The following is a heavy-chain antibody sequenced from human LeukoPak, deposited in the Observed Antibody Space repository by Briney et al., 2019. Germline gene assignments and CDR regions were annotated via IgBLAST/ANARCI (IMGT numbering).Heavy chain of an antibody. CDR3: ARVAPSGYYYMDV. Sequence: SETLSLTCTVSGGSISSYCWSWIRQPAGKGLEWIGRIDNSGSTNYNPSLKSRVTISVDKSKNQFSLKVSSVTAADTAVYYCARVAPSGYYYMDVWGKGTTVTVSS. J-gene: IGHJ6*03. CDR2: IDNSGST. D-gene: IGHD6-25*01. V-gene: IGHV4-4*07. CDR1: GGSISSYC.